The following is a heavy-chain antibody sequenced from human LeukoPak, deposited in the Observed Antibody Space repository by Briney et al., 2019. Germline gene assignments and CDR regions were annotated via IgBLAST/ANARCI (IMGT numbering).Heavy chain of an antibody. V-gene: IGHV3-23*01. CDR2: VGPSDGST. Sequence: PGGSLRLSCAASGFTFNSYAMSWVRQAPGKGLEWVSSVGPSDGSTYYADSVKGRFTISRDNSRNTLYLQMSSLRAEDTALYYCARVPGLIDPFDLWGQGTMVTVSS. J-gene: IGHJ3*01. CDR1: GFTFNSYA. CDR3: ARVPGLIDPFDL.